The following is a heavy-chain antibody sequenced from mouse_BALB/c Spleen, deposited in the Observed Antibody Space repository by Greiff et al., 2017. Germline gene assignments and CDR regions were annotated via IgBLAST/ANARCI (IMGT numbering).Heavy chain of an antibody. CDR1: GFNIKDTY. J-gene: IGHJ2*01. CDR2: IDPANGNT. D-gene: IGHD2-3*01. Sequence: VQLKESGAELVKPGASVKLSCTASGFNIKDTYMHWVKQRPEQGLEWIGRIDPANGNTKYDPKFQGKATITADTSSNTAYLQLSSLTSEDTAVYYCVGWLLFDYWGQGTTLTVSS. CDR3: VGWLLFDY. V-gene: IGHV14-3*02.